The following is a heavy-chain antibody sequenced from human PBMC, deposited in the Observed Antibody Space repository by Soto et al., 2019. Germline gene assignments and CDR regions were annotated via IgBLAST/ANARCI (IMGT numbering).Heavy chain of an antibody. CDR2: IYYSGST. CDR1: GGSISSGDYY. J-gene: IGHJ4*02. D-gene: IGHD5-12*01. CDR3: ARGGSGYDPNFDY. V-gene: IGHV4-30-4*01. Sequence: PSETLSLTCTVSGGSISSGDYYWSWIRQPPGKGLEWIGYIYYSGSTYYNPSLKSRVTISVDTSKNQFSLKLSSVTAADTAVYYCARGGSGYDPNFDYWGQGTLVTVSS.